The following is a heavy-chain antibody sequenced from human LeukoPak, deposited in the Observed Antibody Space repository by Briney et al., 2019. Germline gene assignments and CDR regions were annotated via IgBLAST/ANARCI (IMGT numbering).Heavy chain of an antibody. V-gene: IGHV3-21*01. CDR3: ARGQLYYDSSGFDY. CDR2: ISSSSSYI. CDR1: GFTFSSYS. J-gene: IGHJ4*02. Sequence: GGSLRLSCAASGFTFSSYSVSWVRQAPGKGLEWVSSISSSSSYIYYVDSVKGRFTISRDNAKKSVYLQMNSLRAEDSAVYYCARGQLYYDSSGFDYWGQGTLVTVSS. D-gene: IGHD3-22*01.